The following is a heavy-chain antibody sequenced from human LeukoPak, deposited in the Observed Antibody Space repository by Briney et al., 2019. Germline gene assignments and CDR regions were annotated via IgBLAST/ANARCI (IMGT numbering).Heavy chain of an antibody. Sequence: PTGGSLRLSCAASGFTFSSYGMHWVRQAPGKGLEWVAVISYDGSNKYYADSVKGRFTISRDNSKNTLYLQMNSLRAEDTAVYYCAKDLGLYGSGSDHPYYYYGIDVWGQGTTVTVSS. CDR1: GFTFSSYG. D-gene: IGHD3-10*01. V-gene: IGHV3-30*18. CDR2: ISYDGSNK. CDR3: AKDLGLYGSGSDHPYYYYGIDV. J-gene: IGHJ6*02.